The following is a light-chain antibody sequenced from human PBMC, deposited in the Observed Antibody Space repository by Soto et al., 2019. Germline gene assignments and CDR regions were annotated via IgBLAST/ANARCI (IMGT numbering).Light chain of an antibody. CDR3: QVHDNSPWT. J-gene: IGKJ1*01. V-gene: IGKV3-20*01. CDR2: GAT. Sequence: EIVLTQSPGTPSLSPGERATLSCRASQSVSSSFLAWYQQKPGQAPRLLIYGATSRATGFPDRFSGSGSGTDFTLTISRLEPEVFAVYDCQVHDNSPWTFAPGTKVDIK. CDR1: QSVSSSF.